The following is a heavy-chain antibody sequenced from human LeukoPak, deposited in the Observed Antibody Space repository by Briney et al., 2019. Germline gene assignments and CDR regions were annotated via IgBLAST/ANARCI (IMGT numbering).Heavy chain of an antibody. CDR1: GFTFSGSA. CDR3: TREYYGPGSLRDAFDI. CDR2: IRSKANSYAT. Sequence: PGGSLRLSCAASGFTFSGSAMHWVRQASGKGLEWVGRIRSKANSYATAYAASVKGRFTISRDDSKNTAYLQMNSLKTEDTAVYYCTREYYGPGSLRDAFDIWGQGTMVTVSS. J-gene: IGHJ3*02. V-gene: IGHV3-73*01. D-gene: IGHD3-10*01.